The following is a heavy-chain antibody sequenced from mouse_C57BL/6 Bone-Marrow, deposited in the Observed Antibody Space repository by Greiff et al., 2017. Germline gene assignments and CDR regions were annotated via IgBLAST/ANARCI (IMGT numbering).Heavy chain of an antibody. CDR1: GFNIKDYY. CDR2: IDPEDGET. D-gene: IGHD1-1*01. J-gene: IGHJ2*01. CDR3: TRALIYYGTNY. V-gene: IGHV14-2*01. Sequence: VQLQQSGAELVKPGASVKLSCTASGFNIKDYYIPWVQQRTEQGLEWIGRIDPEDGETKYAPKFQDKATITADTSSNTAYLQLSSLTSEDTAVYCCTRALIYYGTNYWGQGTTLTVSS.